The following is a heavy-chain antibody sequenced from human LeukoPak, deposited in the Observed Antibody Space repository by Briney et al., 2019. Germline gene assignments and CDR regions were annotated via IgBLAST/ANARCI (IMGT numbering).Heavy chain of an antibody. CDR3: ARAEGSWGNAFDI. V-gene: IGHV4-34*01. Sequence: PETLSLTCAVYGGSFSGYYWSWIRQPPGKGLEWIGEINHSGSTNYNPSLKSRVTISVDTSKNQFSLKLSSVTAADTAVYYCARAEGSWGNAFDIWGQGTMVTVSS. J-gene: IGHJ3*02. D-gene: IGHD6-13*01. CDR2: INHSGST. CDR1: GGSFSGYY.